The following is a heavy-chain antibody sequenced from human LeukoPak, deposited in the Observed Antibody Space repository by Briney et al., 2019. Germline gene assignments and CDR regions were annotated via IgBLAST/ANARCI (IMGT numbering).Heavy chain of an antibody. CDR2: ISSSGSTI. J-gene: IGHJ4*02. Sequence: GGSLRLSCAASGFTFSDYYMSRIRQAPGKGLEWVSYISSSGSTIYYADSVKGRFTISRDNAKNSLYLQMNSLRAEDTAVYYCARDPTYYGDYFDYWGQGTLVTVSS. V-gene: IGHV3-11*04. D-gene: IGHD4-17*01. CDR1: GFTFSDYY. CDR3: ARDPTYYGDYFDY.